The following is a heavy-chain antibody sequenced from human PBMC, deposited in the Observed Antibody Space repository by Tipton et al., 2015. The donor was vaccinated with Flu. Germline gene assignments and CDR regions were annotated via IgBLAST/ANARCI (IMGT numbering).Heavy chain of an antibody. V-gene: IGHV3-33*01. Sequence: SLRLSCKVSGFDFSVYGMHWVRQAPGKGLEWVAVIWYDGSNIHYADSVKGRFTISRDNSKNTLYLQMNCLRAEDTAVYYCARDEGVVNYYFGMDAWGQGTTVTVSS. J-gene: IGHJ6*01. CDR2: IWYDGSNI. CDR1: GFDFSVYG. CDR3: ARDEGVVNYYFGMDA.